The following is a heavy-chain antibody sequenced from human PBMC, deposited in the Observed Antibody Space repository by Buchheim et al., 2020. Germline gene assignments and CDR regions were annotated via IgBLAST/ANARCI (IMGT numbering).Heavy chain of an antibody. CDR3: ARGPGCSSTSCYPDY. CDR2: INHSGST. Sequence: QVQLQQWGAGLLKPSETLSLTCAVYGGSFSGYYWSWIRQPPGKGLEWIGEINHSGSTNYNPSLNSRFTISVATSKNQFSLKLSSVTAADTAVYYCARGPGCSSTSCYPDYWGQGTL. J-gene: IGHJ4*02. D-gene: IGHD2-2*01. V-gene: IGHV4-34*01. CDR1: GGSFSGYY.